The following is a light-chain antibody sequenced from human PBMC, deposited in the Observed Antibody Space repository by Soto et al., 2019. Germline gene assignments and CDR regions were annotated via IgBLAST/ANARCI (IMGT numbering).Light chain of an antibody. CDR2: GNN. V-gene: IGLV1-40*01. CDR1: SSNIGAGYD. Sequence: QSVLTQPPSVSGAPGQRVTISCSGTSSNIGAGYDVHWYHQVPGTAPKLLIYGNNNRHSGVPDRFSGSRSGTSASRAITGLQAEDEADYYCHSFDTNLRGAVFGGGTKLPVL. J-gene: IGLJ3*02. CDR3: HSFDTNLRGAV.